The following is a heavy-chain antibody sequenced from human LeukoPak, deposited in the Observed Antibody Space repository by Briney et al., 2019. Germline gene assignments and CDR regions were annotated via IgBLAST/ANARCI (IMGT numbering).Heavy chain of an antibody. CDR2: IIPIFGTA. Sequence: ASVKVSCKASGGTFSSYAISWVRQAPGQGLEWMGGIIPIFGTANYAQKFQGRVTITADESTSTAYMELSSLRSEDTAVYYCARDGASSIAARPFDYWGQGTLVTVSS. V-gene: IGHV1-69*13. CDR3: ARDGASSIAARPFDY. J-gene: IGHJ4*02. CDR1: GGTFSSYA. D-gene: IGHD6-6*01.